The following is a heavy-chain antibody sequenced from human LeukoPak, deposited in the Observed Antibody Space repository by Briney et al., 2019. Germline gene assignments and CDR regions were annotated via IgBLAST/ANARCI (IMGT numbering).Heavy chain of an antibody. D-gene: IGHD2-15*01. CDR2: VYYTGTT. V-gene: IGHV4-59*12. CDR1: GGSISTYY. Sequence: PSETLSLTCTVSGGSISTYYWNWIRQSPGKGLEWIGYVYYTGTTNYKPSLSSRVSISVDTSKDQFSLILTSVTAADTAVYFCAREIGYCAGGSCYFGAFDMWGQGTKVRVSS. CDR3: AREIGYCAGGSCYFGAFDM. J-gene: IGHJ3*02.